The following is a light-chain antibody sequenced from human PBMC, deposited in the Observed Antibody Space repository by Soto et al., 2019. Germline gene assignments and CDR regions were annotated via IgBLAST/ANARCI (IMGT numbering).Light chain of an antibody. J-gene: IGKJ5*01. CDR1: QSISSY. CDR3: QQYSDWPSIT. V-gene: IGKV3-15*01. CDR2: GVS. Sequence: EIVMTQSPETLSVSAGERATLSCRATQSISSYLAWYQLKPGQAPRLLIYGVSTRATGIPARFSGSGSVTEFTLTISSLQSEDVAVYYCQQYSDWPSITFGQGTRLEIK.